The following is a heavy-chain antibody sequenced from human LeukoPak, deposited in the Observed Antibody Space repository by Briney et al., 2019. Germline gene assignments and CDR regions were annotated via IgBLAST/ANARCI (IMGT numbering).Heavy chain of an antibody. CDR1: GFTFSDYY. J-gene: IGHJ3*02. Sequence: GGSLRLSCAASGFTFSDYYMSWIRQAPGKGLEWVSYISSSSSYTNYADSVKGRFTISRDNAKNSLYLQMNSPRAEDTAVYYCAREGVAAVADAFDIWGQGTMVTVSS. CDR2: ISSSSSYT. CDR3: AREGVAAVADAFDI. V-gene: IGHV3-11*06. D-gene: IGHD6-19*01.